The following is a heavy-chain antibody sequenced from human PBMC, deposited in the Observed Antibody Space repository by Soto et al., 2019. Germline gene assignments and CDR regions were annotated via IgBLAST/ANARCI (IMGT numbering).Heavy chain of an antibody. CDR2: ISDYNGNT. J-gene: IGHJ4*02. D-gene: IGHD6-13*01. CDR3: ARDLLYSSHPTPSDY. CDR1: GYTFTSYG. V-gene: IGHV1-18*01. Sequence: ASVKVSCKASGYTFTSYGISWVRQAPGQGLEWMGWISDYNGNTNYAQKLQGRVTMTTDTSTSTAYMELRSLRSDDTAVYYCARDLLYSSHPTPSDYWGQGTLVTVSS.